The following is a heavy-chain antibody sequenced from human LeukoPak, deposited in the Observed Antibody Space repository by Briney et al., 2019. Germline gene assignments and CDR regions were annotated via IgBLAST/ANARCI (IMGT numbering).Heavy chain of an antibody. CDR1: GYSISSGYY. D-gene: IGHD3-3*01. CDR3: AREDYDFWSGYYIGFDP. V-gene: IGHV4-61*02. J-gene: IGHJ5*02. CDR2: IYTSGST. Sequence: SETLSLTCAVSGYSISSGYYWGWIRQPAGKGLEWIGRIYTSGSTNYNPSLKSRVTISVDTSKNQLSLKLSSVTAADTAVYYCAREDYDFWSGYYIGFDPWGQGTLVTVSS.